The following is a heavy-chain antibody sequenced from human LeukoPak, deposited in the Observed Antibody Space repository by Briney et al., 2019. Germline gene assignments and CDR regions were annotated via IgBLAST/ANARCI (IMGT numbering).Heavy chain of an antibody. CDR1: GGSISSYY. D-gene: IGHD6-19*01. CDR2: IYYSGST. Sequence: PSETLSLTCTVSGGSISSYYWSWIRQPPGKGLEWIGYIYYSGSTNYNPSLKSRVTISVDTSKNQFSLKLSSVTAADTAVYYYARAAYGQWLGPGRYDYWGQGTLVTVSS. CDR3: ARAAYGQWLGPGRYDY. V-gene: IGHV4-59*01. J-gene: IGHJ4*02.